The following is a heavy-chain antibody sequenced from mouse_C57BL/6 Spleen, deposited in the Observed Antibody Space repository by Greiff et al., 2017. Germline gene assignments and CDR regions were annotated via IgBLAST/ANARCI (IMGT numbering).Heavy chain of an antibody. CDR1: GFTFSDYG. J-gene: IGHJ4*01. CDR2: ISSGSSTI. V-gene: IGHV5-17*01. CDR3: ARSYYGSSPGAMDY. D-gene: IGHD1-1*01. Sequence: EVKLMESGGGLVKPGGSLKLSCAASGFTFSDYGMHWVRQAPEKGLEWVAYISSGSSTIYYADTVKGRFTISRDNAKNTLFLQMTSLRSEDTAMYYCARSYYGSSPGAMDYWGQGTSVTVSS.